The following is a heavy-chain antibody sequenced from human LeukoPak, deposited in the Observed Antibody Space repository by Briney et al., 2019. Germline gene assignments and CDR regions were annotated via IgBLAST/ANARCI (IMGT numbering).Heavy chain of an antibody. CDR2: ISWDGGII. V-gene: IGHV3-43D*03. CDR3: ARVGAMVRGVYWFDP. J-gene: IGHJ5*02. CDR1: GFTFDDYA. Sequence: PGGSLRLSCAASGFTFDDYAMHWVRQAPGKGLEWVSLISWDGGIIYYADSVKGRFTISRDNAKNSLYLQMNSLRAEDTAVYYCARVGAMVRGVYWFDPWGQGTLVTVSS. D-gene: IGHD3-10*01.